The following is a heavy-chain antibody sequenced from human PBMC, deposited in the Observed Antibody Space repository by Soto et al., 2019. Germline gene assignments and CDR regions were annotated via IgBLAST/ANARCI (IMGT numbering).Heavy chain of an antibody. J-gene: IGHJ6*02. V-gene: IGHV1-69*13. CDR1: GGTFSSYA. CDR3: ARAGYSNYGDYGMDV. D-gene: IGHD4-4*01. CDR2: IIPIFGTA. Sequence: SVKVSCKASGGTFSSYAISWVRQAPGQGLEWMGGIIPIFGTANYAQKFQGRVTTTADESTSTAYMELSSLRSEDTAVYYCARAGYSNYGDYGMDVWGQGTTVTVSS.